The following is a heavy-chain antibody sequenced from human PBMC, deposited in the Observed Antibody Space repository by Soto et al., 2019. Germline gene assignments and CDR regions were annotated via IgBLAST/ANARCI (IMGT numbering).Heavy chain of an antibody. CDR3: AKDLKLQQLPRGGY. J-gene: IGHJ4*02. Sequence: EVQLLESGGGLVQPGGSLRLSCAASGFTFSSYAMSWVRQAPGKGLEWVSAISGSGGSTYYADSVKGRFTISRDNSKNALYLQMNSLRAEDTAVYYCAKDLKLQQLPRGGYWGQGTLVTVSS. D-gene: IGHD6-13*01. CDR1: GFTFSSYA. V-gene: IGHV3-23*01. CDR2: ISGSGGST.